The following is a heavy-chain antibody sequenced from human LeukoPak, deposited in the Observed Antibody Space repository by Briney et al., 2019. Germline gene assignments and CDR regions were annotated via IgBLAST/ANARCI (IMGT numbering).Heavy chain of an antibody. D-gene: IGHD4-17*01. Sequence: SETLSLTCTVSGGSISSYYWGWIRQPPGKGLEWIGYIYYSGSTNYNPSLKSRVTISVDTSKNQFSLKLSSVTAADTAVYYCARYVTTVTTYDYWGQGTLVTVSS. CDR3: ARYVTTVTTYDY. CDR1: GGSISSYY. CDR2: IYYSGST. J-gene: IGHJ4*02. V-gene: IGHV4-59*01.